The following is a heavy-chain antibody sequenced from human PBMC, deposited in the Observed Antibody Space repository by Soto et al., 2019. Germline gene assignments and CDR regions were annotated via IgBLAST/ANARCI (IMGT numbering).Heavy chain of an antibody. J-gene: IGHJ4*02. CDR2: ISWNSGSI. Sequence: GGSLRLSCAASGFTFDDYAMHWVRQAPWKGLEWASGISWNSGSIGYADSVKGRFTISRDNAKNSLYLQMNSLRAEDTALYYCAKDISWTTVPQLGYFDYWCQGTLLTIYS. CDR1: GFTFDDYA. D-gene: IGHD4-17*01. CDR3: AKDISWTTVPQLGYFDY. V-gene: IGHV3-9*01.